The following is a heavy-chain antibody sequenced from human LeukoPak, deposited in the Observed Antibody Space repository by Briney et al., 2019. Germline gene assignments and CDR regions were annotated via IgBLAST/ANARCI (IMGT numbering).Heavy chain of an antibody. CDR2: IYHSGST. CDR3: AGRDTYYDATGPRETFDC. D-gene: IGHD3-22*01. V-gene: IGHV4-4*02. CDR1: GGSISSSNW. Sequence: SGTLSLTCAVSGGSISSSNWWSWVRQPPGKGLEWIGEIYHSGSTNYNPSLKSRVTISVDKSKNQFSLKLSSVTAADTAMYYCAGRDTYYDATGPRETFDCWGQGALVTVSS. J-gene: IGHJ4*02.